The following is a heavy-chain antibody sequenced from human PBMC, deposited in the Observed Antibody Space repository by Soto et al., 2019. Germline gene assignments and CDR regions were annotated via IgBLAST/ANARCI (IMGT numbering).Heavy chain of an antibody. Sequence: PGGSLRLSCAASGFTFRNYWMHWVRQAPGKGLAWVSSISGSGGNTYYADSVKGRFTISRDNSKNTLYLQMNSLRAEDTAVYYCAKDLNDFWSGSDYWGQGTLVTVSS. CDR3: AKDLNDFWSGSDY. D-gene: IGHD3-3*01. V-gene: IGHV3-23*01. CDR1: GFTFRNYW. J-gene: IGHJ4*02. CDR2: ISGSGGNT.